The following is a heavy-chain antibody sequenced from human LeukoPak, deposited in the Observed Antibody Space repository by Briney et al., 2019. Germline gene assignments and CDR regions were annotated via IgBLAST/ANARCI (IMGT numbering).Heavy chain of an antibody. V-gene: IGHV3-23*01. CDR2: ISPAGGTT. J-gene: IGHJ4*02. CDR3: TKVRSGSSSWALRVFDY. Sequence: GGSLRLSCAVSGFTFSSEAMGWVRQLPGGGLEWVSTISPAGGTTYYAESMKGRFTISRDNSKSTLYLQMNSLRVEDTAVYYCTKVRSGSSSWALRVFDYWGQGALVTVSS. CDR1: GFTFSSEA. D-gene: IGHD6-13*01.